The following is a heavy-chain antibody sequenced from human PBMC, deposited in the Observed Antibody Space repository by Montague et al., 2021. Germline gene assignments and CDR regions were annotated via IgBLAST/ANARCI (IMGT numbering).Heavy chain of an antibody. Sequence: SLRLSCAASGFTFSTYAMSWVRQAPGKGLEWVSYITSSSSTKDYADSVKGRFTISRDNAKNSLYLQMNSLRDEDTAVYYCARGRGYSQGYWGQGTLVTVSS. V-gene: IGHV3-48*02. D-gene: IGHD5-18*01. J-gene: IGHJ4*02. CDR1: GFTFSTYA. CDR2: ITSSSSTK. CDR3: ARGRGYSQGY.